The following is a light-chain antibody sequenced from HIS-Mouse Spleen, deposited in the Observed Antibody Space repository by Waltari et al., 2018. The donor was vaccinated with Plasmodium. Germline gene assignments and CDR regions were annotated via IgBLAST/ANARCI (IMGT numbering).Light chain of an antibody. Sequence: EIVMTQSPATLSVSPGERATLSCRASQSVSSNLAWYQQKPGQAPRILIYGASTRATVIPARFSGSGSGTEFTLTISSLQSEDFAVYYCQQYNNWSFTFGPGTKVDIK. V-gene: IGKV3-15*01. J-gene: IGKJ3*01. CDR3: QQYNNWSFT. CDR1: QSVSSN. CDR2: GAS.